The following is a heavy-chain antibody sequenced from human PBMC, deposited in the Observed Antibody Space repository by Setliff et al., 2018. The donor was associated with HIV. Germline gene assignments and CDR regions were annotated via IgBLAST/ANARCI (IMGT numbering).Heavy chain of an antibody. V-gene: IGHV4-4*07. Sequence: NPSETLSLTCTVSGGSISRYYWSWIRQLAGKGLEWIGRIYPSGNINYNPSLKSRLTMSIDTSKNQFSLKLSSVTATDTAVYYCARDAGPHYGSGPPLEYWGQGIQVTVSS. CDR2: IYPSGNI. CDR3: ARDAGPHYGSGPPLEY. J-gene: IGHJ4*02. CDR1: GGSISRYY. D-gene: IGHD3-10*01.